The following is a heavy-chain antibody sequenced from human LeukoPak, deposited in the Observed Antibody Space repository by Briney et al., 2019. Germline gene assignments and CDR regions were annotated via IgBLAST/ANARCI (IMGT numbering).Heavy chain of an antibody. J-gene: IGHJ4*02. CDR1: IGSIGSEYSY. Sequence: PSETLSLTCAVSIGSIGSEYSYWVWIRQPPGKGLEGIGSIYGATTYYSPSLKSRVTMFVDTSSNRFSLQMTSVTAADTAVYYCARHPFQTAVAGIDSWGQGTLVTVSS. D-gene: IGHD6-19*01. V-gene: IGHV4-39*01. CDR3: ARHPFQTAVAGIDS. CDR2: IYGATT.